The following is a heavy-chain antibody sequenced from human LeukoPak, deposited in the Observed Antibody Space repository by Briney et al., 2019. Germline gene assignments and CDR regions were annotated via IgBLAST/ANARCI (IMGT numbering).Heavy chain of an antibody. CDR3: ARVGLVGYNYSSYFDY. V-gene: IGHV4-39*07. Sequence: SETLSLTCIVSGGTNISRSYHWGGTPHPPGKGLEWLGSIYYSGGTYYNPSLKSRVTISVDTSKNQFSLKLSSVTAADTAVYYCARVGLVGYNYSSYFDYWGRGTLVTVSS. CDR2: IYYSGGT. CDR1: GGTNISRSYH. J-gene: IGHJ4*02. D-gene: IGHD5-24*01.